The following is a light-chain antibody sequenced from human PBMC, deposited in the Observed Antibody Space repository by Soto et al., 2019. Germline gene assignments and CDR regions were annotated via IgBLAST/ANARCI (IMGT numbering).Light chain of an antibody. J-gene: IGKJ3*01. V-gene: IGKV2D-29*01. CDR3: MQSTQLPFT. CDR2: YVS. CDR1: ECLLPSGGKTF. Sequence: DIVMTQTPLSLSVTPGQPASISCKSSECLLPSGGKTFLYWFLQKSGQPPQVLIYYVSSRFPGVPDRFSGSGSGTDFTLKIRRVEAEDAGVYYCMQSTQLPFTFGPGTKVDVK.